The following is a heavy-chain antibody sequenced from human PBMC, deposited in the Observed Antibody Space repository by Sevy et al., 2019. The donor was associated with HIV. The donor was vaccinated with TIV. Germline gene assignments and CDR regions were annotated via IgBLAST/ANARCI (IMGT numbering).Heavy chain of an antibody. CDR1: GSTLSRLS. J-gene: IGHJ4*02. Sequence: ASVKVSCKVSGSTLSRLSMHWVRQVPGKGLEWMASFDPEDGETIYARKFQGRVTMTEDTSTDTAYMELSSQRSEDTAVYYCATTKDYYESYGSPFDYWGQGTLVTVSS. D-gene: IGHD3-22*01. CDR3: ATTKDYYESYGSPFDY. CDR2: FDPEDGET. V-gene: IGHV1-24*01.